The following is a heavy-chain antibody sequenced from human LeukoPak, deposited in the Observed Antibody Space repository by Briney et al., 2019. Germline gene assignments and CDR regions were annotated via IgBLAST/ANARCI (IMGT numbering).Heavy chain of an antibody. CDR2: ISGSGGST. CDR3: AKDRLGIAAAGTLFDY. J-gene: IGHJ4*02. D-gene: IGHD6-13*01. V-gene: IGHV3-23*01. Sequence: PGGSLRLSCAASGFTFSSYAMSWVRQAPGKGLEWVSAISGSGGSTYYADSVKGRFTISRDNSKNTLYLQMNSLRAEDTAVYYCAKDRLGIAAAGTLFDYWGQGTLVTVSS. CDR1: GFTFSSYA.